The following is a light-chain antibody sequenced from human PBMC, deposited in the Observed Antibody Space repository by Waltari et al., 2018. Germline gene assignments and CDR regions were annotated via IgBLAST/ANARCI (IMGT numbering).Light chain of an antibody. CDR2: DAA. Sequence: EIVLTQSPGTLSLSPGERATLSCRASQSVGRSLCWCQQNHGQAPRLLIYDAATRATGLPDSISGGGSGTDFSITISRLEPEDFALYYCQLYVCLPATFGQGTKVEI. J-gene: IGKJ1*01. CDR3: QLYVCLPAT. V-gene: IGKV3-20*01. CDR1: QSVGRS.